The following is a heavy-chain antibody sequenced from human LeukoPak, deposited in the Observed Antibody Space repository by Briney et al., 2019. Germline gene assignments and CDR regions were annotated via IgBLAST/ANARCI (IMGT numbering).Heavy chain of an antibody. CDR3: ARDRVVGATDAFDI. D-gene: IGHD1-26*01. V-gene: IGHV4-39*02. J-gene: IGHJ3*02. Sequence: SETLSLTCAVSGGSISSNTYYWGWIRQPPGKGLEWIGSIHYSGSAYNNPSLKSRVTISVDTSKNQFSLKLSSVTAADTAVYYCARDRVVGATDAFDIWGQGTMVTVSS. CDR1: GGSISSNTYY. CDR2: IHYSGSA.